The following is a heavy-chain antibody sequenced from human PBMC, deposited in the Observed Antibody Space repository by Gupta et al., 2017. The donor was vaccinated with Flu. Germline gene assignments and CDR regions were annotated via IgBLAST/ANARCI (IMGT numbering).Heavy chain of an antibody. CDR1: GFPLSPRRAG. V-gene: IGHV2-5*02. Sequence: QITVMESGAMPVTTIQTLTLTCTFSGFPLSPRRAGVGWIRQPPGKALESLGLIYWDDDKRYSPSLKSRLTITKDSSKNQVVLTMTNMDPVDTAIYYCAQCREENSCYRGYFDLWGQGTLVTVSS. J-gene: IGHJ4*02. CDR3: AQCREENSCYRGYFDL. D-gene: IGHD2-2*02. CDR2: IYWDDDK.